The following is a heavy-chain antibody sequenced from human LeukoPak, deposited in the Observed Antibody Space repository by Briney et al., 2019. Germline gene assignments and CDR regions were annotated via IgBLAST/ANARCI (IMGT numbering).Heavy chain of an antibody. J-gene: IGHJ6*03. CDR2: IRYDGSNK. CDR1: GFTFSSYG. V-gene: IGHV3-30*02. Sequence: PGGSLRLSCAASGFTFSSYGMHWVRQAPGKGLEWVAFIRYDGSNKYYADSVKGRFTISRDNSKNTLYLQMNSLRAEDTAVYHCAKDRWVAARSFYYYYYMDVWGKGTTVTVSS. D-gene: IGHD6-6*01. CDR3: AKDRWVAARSFYYYYYMDV.